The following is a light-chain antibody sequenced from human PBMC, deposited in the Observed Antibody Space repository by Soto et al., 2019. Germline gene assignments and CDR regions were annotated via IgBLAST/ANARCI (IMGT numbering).Light chain of an antibody. CDR3: RQYVSYPVT. CDR2: KAS. Sequence: DIKMTQSPSTLSASVGDRVTITCRASQSISNSLAWYQQKPGKAPNLLIYKASSLETGVPSRFSGSGSGTEFTLTISSLQPDDVATYYCRQYVSYPVTFGGGTKVEMK. CDR1: QSISNS. V-gene: IGKV1-5*03. J-gene: IGKJ4*01.